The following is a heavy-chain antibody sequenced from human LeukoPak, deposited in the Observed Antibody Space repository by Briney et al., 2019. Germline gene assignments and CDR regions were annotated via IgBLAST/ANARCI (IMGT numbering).Heavy chain of an antibody. J-gene: IGHJ1*01. V-gene: IGHV3-30*02. CDR1: GFTFSSYG. Sequence: PGGSLRLSCAASGFTFSSYGMHWVRQAPGKGLEWVAVIWYDGSNKYYADSVKGRFTISRDNSKNTLYLQMNSLRAEDTAVYYCATDPYGDYAYFQHWGQGTLVTVSS. CDR3: ATDPYGDYAYFQH. CDR2: IWYDGSNK. D-gene: IGHD4-17*01.